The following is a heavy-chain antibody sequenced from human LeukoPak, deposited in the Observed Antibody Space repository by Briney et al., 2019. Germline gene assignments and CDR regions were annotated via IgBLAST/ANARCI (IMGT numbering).Heavy chain of an antibody. Sequence: KPSETLSLTCTVSGGSISSYYWSWIRQPPGKGLEWIGYIYYSGSTNYNPSLKSRVTISVDTSKNQFSLRLTSVTAADTAVYYCARELWFVNAPGSWLDPWGPGTLVAVSS. CDR3: ARELWFVNAPGSWLDP. V-gene: IGHV4-59*12. CDR1: GGSISSYY. J-gene: IGHJ5*02. D-gene: IGHD3-10*01. CDR2: IYYSGST.